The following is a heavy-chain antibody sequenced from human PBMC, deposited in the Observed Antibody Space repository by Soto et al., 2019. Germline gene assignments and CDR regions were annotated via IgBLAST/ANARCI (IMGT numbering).Heavy chain of an antibody. CDR2: IYHSGNT. J-gene: IGHJ6*02. D-gene: IGHD3-10*01. CDR1: GGSISSGGYS. CDR3: ARRPERITMVRGVRLYYCGMDV. Sequence: SETLSLTCAVSGGSISSGGYSWSWIRQPPGKGLEWIGYIYHSGNTYYNPSLKSRVTISVDRSKNQFSLKLSSVTAADTAVYYCARRPERITMVRGVRLYYCGMDVWGQGTTVTVSS. V-gene: IGHV4-30-2*01.